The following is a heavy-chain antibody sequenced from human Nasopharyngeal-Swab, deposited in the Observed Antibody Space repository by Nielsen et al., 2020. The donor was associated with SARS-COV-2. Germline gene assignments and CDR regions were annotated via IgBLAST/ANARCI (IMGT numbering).Heavy chain of an antibody. CDR3: ARGPGVSRHDY. CDR1: GLNFNDFG. Sequence: GGSLRLSCAPSGLNFNDFGMHWVRQAPGKGLEWVAVIWSDGSHENHVDSVKGRFTISRDNSKDTLFLQMNSLRVEDTAVYYCARGPGVSRHDYWGQGALVTVSS. D-gene: IGHD2-8*01. V-gene: IGHV3-33*01. J-gene: IGHJ4*02. CDR2: IWSDGSHE.